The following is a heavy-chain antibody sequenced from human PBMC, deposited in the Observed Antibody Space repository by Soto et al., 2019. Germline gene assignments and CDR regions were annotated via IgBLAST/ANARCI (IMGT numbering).Heavy chain of an antibody. CDR1: GYTFTSYD. D-gene: IGHD4-4*01. CDR2: MNPNSGNT. CDR3: ARELLTTGPPPGAYYYYYGMDV. J-gene: IGHJ6*02. Sequence: ASVKVSCKASGYTFTSYDINWVRQATGQGLEWMGWMNPNSGNTGYAQKFQGRVTMTRNTSISTAYMELSSLRSEDTAVYYCARELLTTGPPPGAYYYYYGMDVWGQGTTVTV. V-gene: IGHV1-8*01.